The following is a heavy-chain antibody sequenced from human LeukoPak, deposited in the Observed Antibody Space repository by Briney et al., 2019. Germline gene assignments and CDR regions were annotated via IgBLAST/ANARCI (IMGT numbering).Heavy chain of an antibody. V-gene: IGHV1-69*01. D-gene: IGHD4-17*01. CDR3: ASSGDYGDYLG. CDR2: IIPIFGTA. Sequence: GASVKVSCKASGGTFSSYVISWVRQAPGQGLEWMGGIIPIFGTANYAQKFQGRVTITADESTSTAYMELSSLRSEDTAVYYCASSGDYGDYLGWGQGTMVTVSS. CDR1: GGTFSSYV. J-gene: IGHJ3*01.